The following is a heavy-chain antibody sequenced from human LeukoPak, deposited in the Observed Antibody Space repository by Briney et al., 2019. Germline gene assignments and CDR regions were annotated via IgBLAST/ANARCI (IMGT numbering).Heavy chain of an antibody. CDR2: INWNGGST. J-gene: IGHJ6*03. V-gene: IGHV3-20*04. CDR3: ARGSARFSPYYYYMDV. D-gene: IGHD3-9*01. Sequence: GGSLRLSCAASGFTFDDYGMSWVRQAPGKGLEWVSGINWNGGSTGYADSVKGRFTISRDNAKNSLYLQMNSLRAEDTALYYCARGSARFSPYYYYMDVWGKGTTVTVSS. CDR1: GFTFDDYG.